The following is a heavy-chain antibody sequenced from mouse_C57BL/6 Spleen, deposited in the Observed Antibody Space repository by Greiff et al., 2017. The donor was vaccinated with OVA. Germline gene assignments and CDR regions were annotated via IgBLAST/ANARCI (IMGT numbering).Heavy chain of an antibody. Sequence: QVQLKESGPGLVQPSQSLSITCTVSGFSLTSYGVHWVRQSPGKGLEWLGVIWRGGSTDYNAAFMSRLSITKDNSKSQVFFKMNSLQADDTAIYYCAKTPSITTVVNWYFDVWGTGTTVTVSS. CDR1: GFSLTSYG. CDR3: AKTPSITTVVNWYFDV. CDR2: IWRGGST. J-gene: IGHJ1*03. V-gene: IGHV2-5*01. D-gene: IGHD1-1*01.